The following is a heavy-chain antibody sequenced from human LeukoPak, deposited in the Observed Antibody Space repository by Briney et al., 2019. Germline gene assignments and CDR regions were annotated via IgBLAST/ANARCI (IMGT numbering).Heavy chain of an antibody. CDR2: IKSKTDGGTT. D-gene: IGHD5-12*01. CDR3: SHGRSGYDSYYYYYYMEV. J-gene: IGHJ6*03. V-gene: IGHV3-15*01. CDR1: GFTFRNAW. Sequence: PGRSLRLSCAASGFTFRNAWMSWVRQAPGKGLEWVGHIKSKTDGGTTDYAAPVKGRFTISRDDSKNTLYLQMNSLKTEDTAVYYCSHGRSGYDSYYYYYYMEVWGKGTTVTVSS.